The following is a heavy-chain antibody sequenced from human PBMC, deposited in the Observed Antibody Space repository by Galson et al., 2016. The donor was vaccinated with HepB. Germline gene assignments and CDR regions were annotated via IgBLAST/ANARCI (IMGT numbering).Heavy chain of an antibody. CDR2: ISWDGRSP. J-gene: IGHJ6*02. D-gene: IGHD3-10*01. CDR1: GFTFDDYT. V-gene: IGHV3-43*01. Sequence: SLRLSCAASGFTFDDYTMHWVRQVPGKGLEWVALISWDGRSPDYADPVRGRFIISRDNRQNILYLQMNSLTTEDTALYYCGKDWGSLWESSGKGMDVWGQGTTVIVSS. CDR3: GKDWGSLWESSGKGMDV.